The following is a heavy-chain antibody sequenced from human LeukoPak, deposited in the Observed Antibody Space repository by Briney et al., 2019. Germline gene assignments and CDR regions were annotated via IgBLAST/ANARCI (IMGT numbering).Heavy chain of an antibody. CDR3: ARERGKTDD. V-gene: IGHV3-23*01. D-gene: IGHD3-16*01. J-gene: IGHJ4*02. CDR1: GFTFSSDA. Sequence: GGSLRLSCIGTGFTFSSDAMGWVRQAPGKGLEWVSGISGSGGSTYYADSVKGRFTISRDNSKNTLYLQMNSLRAEDTAVYYCARERGKTDDWGQGTLVTVSS. CDR2: ISGSGGST.